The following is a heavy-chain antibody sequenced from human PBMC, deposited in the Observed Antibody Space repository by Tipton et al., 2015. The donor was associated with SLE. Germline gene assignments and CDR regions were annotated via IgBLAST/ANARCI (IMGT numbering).Heavy chain of an antibody. CDR2: IYYSGST. D-gene: IGHD6-19*01. CDR3: ARPQLPSGWSRYYFDY. Sequence: TLSLTCAVYGGSFRDYNWSWIRQPPGKGLEWIGYIYYSGSTNYNPSLKSRVTISVDTSKNQFSLTLTSVTAADTGVYYCARPQLPSGWSRYYFDYWGQGILVTVSS. V-gene: IGHV4-59*08. CDR1: GGSFRDYN. J-gene: IGHJ4*02.